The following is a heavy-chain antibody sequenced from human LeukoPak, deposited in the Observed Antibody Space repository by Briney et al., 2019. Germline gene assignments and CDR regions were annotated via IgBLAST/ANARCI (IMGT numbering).Heavy chain of an antibody. J-gene: IGHJ4*02. CDR3: ARDMDTGPDLFDY. CDR2: INPNSGDT. Sequence: ASVKVSCKASGYTFTDYYLHWVRQAPGQGLEWMGWINPNSGDTDYAQKFQGRVTMTRDTSICTAYMELSRLRYDDTAVYYCARDMDTGPDLFDYWGQGTLVTVSS. V-gene: IGHV1-2*02. D-gene: IGHD5-18*01. CDR1: GYTFTDYY.